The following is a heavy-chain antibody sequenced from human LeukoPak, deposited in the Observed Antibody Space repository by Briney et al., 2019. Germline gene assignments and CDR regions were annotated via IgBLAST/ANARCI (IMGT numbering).Heavy chain of an antibody. J-gene: IGHJ4*02. CDR2: IYTSGST. D-gene: IGHD3-10*01. Sequence: SETLSLTCTVSGGSISSGSYYWSWIRQPAGKGLEWIGRIYTSGSTNYNPSLKSRVTISVDTSKNQFSLKLSSVTAADTAVYYCARLLWFGELAYFDYWGQGTLVTVSS. CDR3: ARLLWFGELAYFDY. V-gene: IGHV4-61*02. CDR1: GGSISSGSYY.